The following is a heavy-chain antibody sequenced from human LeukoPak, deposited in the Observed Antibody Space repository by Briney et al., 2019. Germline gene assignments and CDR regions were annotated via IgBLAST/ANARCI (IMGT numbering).Heavy chain of an antibody. CDR1: GFTFSSYE. CDR2: ISSSGTTI. D-gene: IGHD3-22*01. V-gene: IGHV3-48*03. J-gene: IGHJ3*01. Sequence: GGSLRLSCAASGFTFSSYEMNWVRQAPGKGLEWVSYISSSGTTIYYADSVEGRFTISRDSARNSLHLQMNSLRAEDTAVYYCARGGSSGYYYNAFDVWGLGTLVTVSS. CDR3: ARGGSSGYYYNAFDV.